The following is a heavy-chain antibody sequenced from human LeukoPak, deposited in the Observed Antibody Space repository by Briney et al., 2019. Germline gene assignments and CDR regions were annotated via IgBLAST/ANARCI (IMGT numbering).Heavy chain of an antibody. CDR1: GFTFSSYA. D-gene: IGHD2-2*01. CDR2: ISSSSSTI. Sequence: GGSLRLSCAASGFTFSSYAMSWVRQAPGKGLEWVSYISSSSSTIYYTDSVKGRFTISRDNAKNSLYLQMNSLRDEDTAVYYCARDFSRYCSSTSCANWFDPWGQGTLVTVSS. J-gene: IGHJ5*02. CDR3: ARDFSRYCSSTSCANWFDP. V-gene: IGHV3-48*02.